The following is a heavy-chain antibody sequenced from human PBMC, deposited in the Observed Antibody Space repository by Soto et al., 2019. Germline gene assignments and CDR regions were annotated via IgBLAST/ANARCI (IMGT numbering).Heavy chain of an antibody. CDR3: AGPSSSSHYYYYYGMDV. Sequence: ASVKVSFKASGYTFTSYYMHWLRQAPGQGLEWMGIINPSGGSTSYAQKFQGRVTMTRDTSTSTVYMELSSLRSEDTAVYYCAGPSSSSHYYYYYGMDVWGQGTTVTVSS. J-gene: IGHJ6*02. D-gene: IGHD6-6*01. CDR1: GYTFTSYY. V-gene: IGHV1-46*01. CDR2: INPSGGST.